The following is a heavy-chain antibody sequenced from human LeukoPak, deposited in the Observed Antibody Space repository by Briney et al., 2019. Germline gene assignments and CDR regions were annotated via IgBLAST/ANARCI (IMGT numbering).Heavy chain of an antibody. Sequence: GGSLRLSCAASGFTFSSYAMSWVRQAPGKGLEWVSAISGSGGSTYYADSVKGRFTISRDNSRSTLFLQMNSLRAEDTALYYCVPGTGTSWGQGTLVTVSS. CDR2: ISGSGGST. D-gene: IGHD1-1*01. CDR3: VPGTGTS. J-gene: IGHJ4*02. V-gene: IGHV3-23*01. CDR1: GFTFSSYA.